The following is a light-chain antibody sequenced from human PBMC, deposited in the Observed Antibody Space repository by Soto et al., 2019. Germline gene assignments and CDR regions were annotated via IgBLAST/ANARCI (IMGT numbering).Light chain of an antibody. CDR3: QTWDSNSPW. J-gene: IGLJ7*01. Sequence: SYELTQPPSVSVSPGQTASITCSGDKLGERYACWYQQKPGQSPVLVIYQDNRRPSGIPERFSGSNSGNSATLTISGTRAMDEADYYCQTWDSNSPWFGGGTQLTVL. CDR1: KLGERY. CDR2: QDN. V-gene: IGLV3-1*01.